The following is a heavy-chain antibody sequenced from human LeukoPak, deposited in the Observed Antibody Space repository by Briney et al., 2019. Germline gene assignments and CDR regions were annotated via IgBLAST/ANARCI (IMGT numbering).Heavy chain of an antibody. V-gene: IGHV3-23*01. CDR1: GFTFRSYA. CDR2: ISGSGGST. CDR3: ASRATAMADFDY. J-gene: IGHJ4*02. D-gene: IGHD5-18*01. Sequence: GGSLRLSCAASGFTFRSYAMSWVRQAPGKGLEWLSAISGSGGSTYYADSVKGRFTISRDNSKNTLYLQMNSLRAEDTAVYYCASRATAMADFDYWGQGTLVTASS.